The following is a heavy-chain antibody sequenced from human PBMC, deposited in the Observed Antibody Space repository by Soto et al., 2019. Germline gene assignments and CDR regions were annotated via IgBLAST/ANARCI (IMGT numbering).Heavy chain of an antibody. CDR3: AKETLWFGESTAYCDY. D-gene: IGHD3-10*01. Sequence: QVQLVESGGGVVQPGRSLRLSCAVSGFSFSNYGMHWVRQAPGKGLEWVAVISYDGRNKYYGDSVKGRFTISRDNSKNTLYLQMNSVRPEDTAVYYCAKETLWFGESTAYCDYWGQGTLVTVSS. V-gene: IGHV3-30*18. J-gene: IGHJ4*02. CDR1: GFSFSNYG. CDR2: ISYDGRNK.